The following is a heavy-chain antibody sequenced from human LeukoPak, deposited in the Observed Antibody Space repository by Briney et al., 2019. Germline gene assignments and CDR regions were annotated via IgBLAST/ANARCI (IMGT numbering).Heavy chain of an antibody. CDR3: ARDGVTIFGVVIIDY. V-gene: IGHV1-69*04. Sequence: SVKVSCKASGYTFTSYDINWVRQATGQGLEWMGRIIPILGIANYAQKFQGRVTITADKSTSTAYMELSSLRSEDTAVYYCARDGVTIFGVVIIDYWGQGTLVTVSS. CDR2: IIPILGIA. J-gene: IGHJ4*02. D-gene: IGHD3-3*01. CDR1: GYTFTSYD.